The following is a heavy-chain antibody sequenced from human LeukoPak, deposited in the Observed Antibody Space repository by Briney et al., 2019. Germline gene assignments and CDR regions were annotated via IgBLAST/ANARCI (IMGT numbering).Heavy chain of an antibody. J-gene: IGHJ2*01. Sequence: PSETLSLTCTVSGGSISSSSYYWGWIRQPPGKGLEWIGSIYYSGSTYYNPSLKSRVTISVDTSKNQFSLKLSSVTAADTAVYYCARGISLWDWYFDLWGRGTLVTVSS. D-gene: IGHD7-27*01. CDR1: GGSISSSSYY. CDR2: IYYSGST. CDR3: ARGISLWDWYFDL. V-gene: IGHV4-39*07.